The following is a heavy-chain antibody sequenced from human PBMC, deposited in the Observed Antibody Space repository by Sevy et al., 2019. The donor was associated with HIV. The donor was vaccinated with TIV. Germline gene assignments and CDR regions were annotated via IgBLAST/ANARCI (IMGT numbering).Heavy chain of an antibody. J-gene: IGHJ4*02. CDR2: IYHSEIT. V-gene: IGHV4-30-2*01. D-gene: IGHD2-15*01. CDR1: GGSISSGDYS. Sequence: SETLSLTCTVSGGSISSGDYSWSWIRQPPGKGLEWIGYIYHSEITYYNPSLKSRVTISVDRSKNQFSLKLSSVTAADTAVYFCARVDCIGYCSGGFDFWGPGILVTVSS. CDR3: ARVDCIGYCSGGFDF.